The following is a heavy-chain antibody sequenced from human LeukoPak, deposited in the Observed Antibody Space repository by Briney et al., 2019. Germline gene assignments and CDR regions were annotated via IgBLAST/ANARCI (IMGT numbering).Heavy chain of an antibody. D-gene: IGHD3-22*01. CDR3: ASTARWLFFDS. J-gene: IGHJ4*02. CDR1: GGSISSYY. Sequence: SETLSLTCTVSGGSISSYYWSWIRQPPGKGLEWIGYIYYSGSTNYNPSLKSRVTISVDTPKNQVSLKLSSVTAADTAVYYCASTARWLFFDSWGPGILVTVSS. CDR2: IYYSGST. V-gene: IGHV4-59*01.